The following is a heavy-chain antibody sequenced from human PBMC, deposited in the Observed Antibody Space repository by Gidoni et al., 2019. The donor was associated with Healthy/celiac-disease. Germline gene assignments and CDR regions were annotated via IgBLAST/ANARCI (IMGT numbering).Heavy chain of an antibody. CDR1: GYSFTSYW. J-gene: IGHJ2*01. V-gene: IGHV5-51*01. CDR2: IYPGDSDT. CDR3: AKTYDSSGYMPSYFDL. D-gene: IGHD3-22*01. Sequence: EVQLVQSGAEVKKPGESLKISCKGSGYSFTSYWIGWVRQMPGKGLEWMGIIYPGDSDTRYSPSFQGQVTISADKSISTAYLQWSSLKASDTAMYYCAKTYDSSGYMPSYFDLWGRGTLVTVSS.